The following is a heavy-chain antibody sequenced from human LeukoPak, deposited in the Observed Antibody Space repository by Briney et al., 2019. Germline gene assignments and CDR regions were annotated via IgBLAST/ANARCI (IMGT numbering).Heavy chain of an antibody. CDR2: INHSGST. Sequence: PSETLSLTCTVSGGSISSSSYYWSWIRQPPGKGLEWIGEINHSGSTNYNPSLKSRVTISVDTSKNQFSLKLSSVTAADTAVYYCARVGVVAATHAIDYWGQGTLVTVSS. J-gene: IGHJ4*02. CDR3: ARVGVVAATHAIDY. V-gene: IGHV4-39*07. D-gene: IGHD2-15*01. CDR1: GGSISSSSYY.